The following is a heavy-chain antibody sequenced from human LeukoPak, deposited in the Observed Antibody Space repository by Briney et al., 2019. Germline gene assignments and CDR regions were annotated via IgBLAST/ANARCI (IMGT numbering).Heavy chain of an antibody. CDR3: ARLMTTVISWEY. D-gene: IGHD4-17*01. CDR1: GFTFSSYW. Sequence: GGSLRLSCAASGFTFSSYWMSWVRQAPGKGLEGVANIKQDGSEKYYVDSVKGRFTISRDNAKNSLYLQMNSLRAKDAAVYYCARLMTTVISWEYWGQGTLVTVSS. J-gene: IGHJ4*02. V-gene: IGHV3-7*01. CDR2: IKQDGSEK.